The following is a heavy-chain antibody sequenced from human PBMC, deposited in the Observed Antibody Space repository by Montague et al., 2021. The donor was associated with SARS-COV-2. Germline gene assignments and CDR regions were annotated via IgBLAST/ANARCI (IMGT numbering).Heavy chain of an antibody. CDR3: ARGKKRVFTYVYDSNGYASDY. J-gene: IGHJ4*02. D-gene: IGHD3-22*01. CDR1: GGSFTGYY. CDR2: INHSGST. V-gene: IGHV4-34*01. Sequence: SETLSLTCAVYGGSFTGYYWSWIRQPPGKGLEWIGEINHSGSTKYNPSLKSRVTISVDTSKNQFSLKLNSVTAADTAVYYCARGKKRVFTYVYDSNGYASDYWGQGNLVTVSS.